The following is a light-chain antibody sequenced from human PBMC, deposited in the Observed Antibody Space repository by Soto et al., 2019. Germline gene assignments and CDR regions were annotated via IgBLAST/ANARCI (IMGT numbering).Light chain of an antibody. J-gene: IGKJ1*01. CDR2: WAS. V-gene: IGKV4-1*01. CDR1: QSVFYSSNNKNY. Sequence: DIVMTQSPDSLAVSLGERATINCKSSQSVFYSSNNKNYLAWYQQKPGQSPRLLIYWASTRESGVPDRFSGRGSGTDFTLTISSLQAEDVAVYYCQQYSSTPWTFGQGTKVEIK. CDR3: QQYSSTPWT.